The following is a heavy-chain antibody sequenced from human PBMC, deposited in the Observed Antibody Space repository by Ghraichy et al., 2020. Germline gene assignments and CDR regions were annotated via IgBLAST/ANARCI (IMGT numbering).Heavy chain of an antibody. CDR2: IKQDESEK. CDR3: ARPTVTTGGDAFDI. V-gene: IGHV3-7*01. CDR1: GFTFSKYW. J-gene: IGHJ3*02. D-gene: IGHD4-17*01. Sequence: GGSLRLSCAASGFTFSKYWMIWVRQAPGKGLEWVANIKQDESEKAYVDSVKGRFTISRDNAKNSLFLQMDSLRADDTAVYYCARPTVTTGGDAFDIWGQGTIVNVPS.